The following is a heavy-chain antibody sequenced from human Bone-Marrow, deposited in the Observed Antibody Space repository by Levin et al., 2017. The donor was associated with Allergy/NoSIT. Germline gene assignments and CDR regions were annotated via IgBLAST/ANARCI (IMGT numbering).Heavy chain of an antibody. D-gene: IGHD2-2*02. CDR2: INPNSGGT. V-gene: IGHV1-2*02. Sequence: ASVKVSCKASGYTFTGYYMHWVRQALGQGHEWMGWINPNSGGTNYAQKFQGRVTMTRDTSISTAYMELSRLRSDDTAVYYCARDRTYCSSTSCYMNYWGQGTLVTVSS. CDR1: GYTFTGYY. CDR3: ARDRTYCSSTSCYMNY. J-gene: IGHJ4*02.